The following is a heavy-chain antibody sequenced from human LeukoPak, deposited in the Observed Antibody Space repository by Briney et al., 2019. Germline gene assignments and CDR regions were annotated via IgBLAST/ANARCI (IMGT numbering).Heavy chain of an antibody. Sequence: GGSLRLSFVASGFSFWNYSMSWVRPAPGKGLEWVSQISGTGGATWYAGFARDRFTISRDNSKKTLYLQMSGLRVEDTAMYYCVKDPRDTYGTNWFVSWGQGTLLIVSS. CDR3: VKDPRDTYGTNWFVS. V-gene: IGHV3-23*01. CDR2: ISGTGGAT. J-gene: IGHJ5*01. CDR1: GFSFWNYS. D-gene: IGHD2-21*01.